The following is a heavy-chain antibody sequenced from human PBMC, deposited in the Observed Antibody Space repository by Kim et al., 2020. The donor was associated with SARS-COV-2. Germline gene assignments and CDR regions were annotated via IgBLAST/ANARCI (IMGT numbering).Heavy chain of an antibody. CDR2: ITGDGGGT. D-gene: IGHD6-13*01. J-gene: IGHJ1*01. V-gene: IGHV3-23*01. CDR3: AKEGSVAGTGYFQH. Sequence: GSLRLSCAASGFTFSNYAMSWVRQAPGKGLEWVSAITGDGGGTYYADSVKGRFTISRDNNKNTLYLQMNSLRAEDTAVYYCAKEGSVAGTGYFQHWGQGTLVTVSS. CDR1: GFTFSNYA.